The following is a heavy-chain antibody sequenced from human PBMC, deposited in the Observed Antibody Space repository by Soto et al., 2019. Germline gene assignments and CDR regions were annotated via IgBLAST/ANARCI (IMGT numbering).Heavy chain of an antibody. CDR2: ISPYTGNT. J-gene: IGHJ6*02. D-gene: IGHD3-16*01. Sequence: QVQLVQSGDEVKKPGASVKVSCKASGYIFVNYGIAWVRQAPVQGLEWMGWISPYTGNTHSATQVQGRLTMTTDTSTSTAYMDLGSLTSDDTAVYYCVMVDNYVTPTPQDVWGQGTTVTVSS. CDR1: GYIFVNYG. V-gene: IGHV1-18*01. CDR3: VMVDNYVTPTPQDV.